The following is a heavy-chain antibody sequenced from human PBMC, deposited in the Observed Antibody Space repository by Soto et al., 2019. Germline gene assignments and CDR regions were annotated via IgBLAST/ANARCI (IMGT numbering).Heavy chain of an antibody. CDR3: ARAPDIITMIVVVPLPYYFDY. D-gene: IGHD3-22*01. V-gene: IGHV1-18*01. CDR2: ISAYNGNT. J-gene: IGHJ4*02. CDR1: GYTFTSYG. Sequence: ASVKVSCKASGYTFTSYGISWVRQAPGQGLEWMGWISAYNGNTNYAQKLQGRVTITTDTSTSTAYMELRSLRSDDTAVYYCARAPDIITMIVVVPLPYYFDYWGQGTLVTVSS.